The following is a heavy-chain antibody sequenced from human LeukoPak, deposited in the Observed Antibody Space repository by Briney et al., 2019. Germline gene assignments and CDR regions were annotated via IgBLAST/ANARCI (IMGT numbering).Heavy chain of an antibody. CDR1: GGSISSYY. Sequence: PSETLSLTCTVSGGSISSYYWSWIRQPPGKGLEWIWHIYYSGSTNHNPSLKSRVTISVDTPKSQFSQKLSSVSAAGTAVYYCAGGEYQLLYGLFDPWGQGTLVTVSS. CDR2: IYYSGST. D-gene: IGHD2-2*02. CDR3: AGGEYQLLYGLFDP. J-gene: IGHJ5*02. V-gene: IGHV4-59*01.